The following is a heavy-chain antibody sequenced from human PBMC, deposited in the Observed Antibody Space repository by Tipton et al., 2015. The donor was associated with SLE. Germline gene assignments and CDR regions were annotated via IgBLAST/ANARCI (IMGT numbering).Heavy chain of an antibody. D-gene: IGHD3-16*01. CDR1: RGSLTGYS. Sequence: AGLVKPSETLSLVCVVNRGSLTGYSWNWIRQFPGKGLEWIGEIDRDGTPNYKSSLQNRVTMSVDRSGNQFSLRLTSVTAADTAVYYCASGVSGYYFYSYMDVWGKGTTVTISS. J-gene: IGHJ6*03. CDR3: ASGVSGYYFYSYMDV. V-gene: IGHV4-34*01. CDR2: IDRDGTP.